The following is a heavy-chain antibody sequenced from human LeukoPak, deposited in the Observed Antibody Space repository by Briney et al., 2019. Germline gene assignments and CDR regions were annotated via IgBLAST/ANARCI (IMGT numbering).Heavy chain of an antibody. J-gene: IGHJ6*02. CDR2: IYYSGST. CDR1: GGSISSYY. D-gene: IGHD6-25*01. Sequence: SETLSLTCTVSGGSISSYYWSWIRQPPGKGLEWIGYIYYSGSTNYNPSLKSRVTISVDTSKNQFSLKLSSVTAADTAVYYCARDGGSSYYYGMDVWGQGATVTVPS. CDR3: ARDGGSSYYYGMDV. V-gene: IGHV4-59*01.